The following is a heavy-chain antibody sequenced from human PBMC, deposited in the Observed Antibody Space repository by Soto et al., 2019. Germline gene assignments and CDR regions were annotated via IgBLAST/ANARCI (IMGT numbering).Heavy chain of an antibody. J-gene: IGHJ4*02. CDR1: GVTVCSYV. V-gene: IGHV3-23*01. D-gene: IGHD3-10*02. CDR3: ATVFRSSNFNY. CDR2: ITGSGRRI. Sequence: GGSPRLCCAACGVTVCSYVMTGVRQAPGKGLEWVSLITGSGRRIEYGDSVKGRFIISRDNAKSTLYLQLDSLRAEDTAVYYCATVFRSSNFNYWGQGTLVTVSS.